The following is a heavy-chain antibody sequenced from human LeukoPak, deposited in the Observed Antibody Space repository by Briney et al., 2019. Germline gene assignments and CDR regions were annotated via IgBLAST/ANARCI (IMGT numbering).Heavy chain of an antibody. D-gene: IGHD3-22*01. CDR1: GFSLSTSGVG. CDR3: AHSGAYYYDSSGFDY. CDR2: IYWDDDK. Sequence: ESGPTLVKPTQTLTLTCTFSGFSLSTSGVGVGWIRQPPGKALEWLALIYWDDDKRYSPSLKSRLTITKATSKSQVVLTMTNMDPVDTATYYCAHSGAYYYDSSGFDYWGQGTLVTVSS. V-gene: IGHV2-5*02. J-gene: IGHJ4*02.